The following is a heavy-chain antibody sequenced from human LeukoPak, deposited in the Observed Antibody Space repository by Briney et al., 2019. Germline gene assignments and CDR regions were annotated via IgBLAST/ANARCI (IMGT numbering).Heavy chain of an antibody. CDR2: IYYSGST. CDR1: GGSISSYY. V-gene: IGHV4-59*01. D-gene: IGHD4-17*01. J-gene: IGHJ5*02. Sequence: SETLSLTCTVSGGSISSYYWSWIRQPPRKGLEWIGYIYYSGSTNYNPSLKSRVTISVDTSKNQFSLKLSSVTAADTAVYYCARDRDYGDFNWFDPWGQGTLVTVSS. CDR3: ARDRDYGDFNWFDP.